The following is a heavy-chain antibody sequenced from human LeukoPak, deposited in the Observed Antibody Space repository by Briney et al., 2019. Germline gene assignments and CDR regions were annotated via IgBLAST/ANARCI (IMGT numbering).Heavy chain of an antibody. Sequence: SVKVSCKASGGTFSSYAISWVRQAPGQGLEWMGRIIPILGIANYAQKFQGRVTITADKSTSTAYMELSSLRSEDTAVYYCARVGVGDNLRWTFDSWGQGTLVTVSS. V-gene: IGHV1-69*04. J-gene: IGHJ4*02. CDR3: ARVGVGDNLRWTFDS. CDR1: GGTFSSYA. CDR2: IIPILGIA. D-gene: IGHD1-26*01.